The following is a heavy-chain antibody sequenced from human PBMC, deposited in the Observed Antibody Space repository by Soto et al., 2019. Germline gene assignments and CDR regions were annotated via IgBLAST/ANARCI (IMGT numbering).Heavy chain of an antibody. CDR2: IWHDGGEK. D-gene: IGHD3-22*01. Sequence: QVQLVESGGGVVQPGRSLRLSCTASGFTLSDYGMHWVRQAPGTGLEWVAVIWHDGGEKYYADSVTGRFTISRDTSKNTLHLQIDSLGTEDTALYYCARAPGRDSPIDYWGQGNLVTVSS. CDR1: GFTLSDYG. CDR3: ARAPGRDSPIDY. V-gene: IGHV3-33*01. J-gene: IGHJ4*02.